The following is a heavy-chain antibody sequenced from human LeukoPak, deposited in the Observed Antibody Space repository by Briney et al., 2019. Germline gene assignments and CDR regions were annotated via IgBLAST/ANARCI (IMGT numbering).Heavy chain of an antibody. CDR2: IYYSGST. CDR3: AREAAAAGTGAFDI. CDR1: GGSISSGGYS. J-gene: IGHJ3*02. V-gene: IGHV4-61*08. D-gene: IGHD6-13*01. Sequence: SQTLSLTCAVSGGSISSGGYSWSWIRQPPGKGLEWIGYIYYSGSTNYNPSLKSRVTISVDTSKNQFSLKLSSVTAADTAVYYCAREAAAAGTGAFDIWGQGTMVTVSS.